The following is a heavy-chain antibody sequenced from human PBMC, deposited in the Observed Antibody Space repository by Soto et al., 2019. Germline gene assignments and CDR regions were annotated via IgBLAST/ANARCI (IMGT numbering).Heavy chain of an antibody. V-gene: IGHV1-58*01. CDR2: IVVGSGNT. CDR3: AADGNHCSSTSCYPYFDY. CDR1: GFTFTSSA. J-gene: IGHJ4*02. D-gene: IGHD2-2*01. Sequence: ASVKVSCKASGFTFTSSAVQWVRQARGQRLEWIGWIVVGSGNTNYAQKFQERVTITRDMSTSTAYMELSSLRSEDTAVYYCAADGNHCSSTSCYPYFDYWRQGTLVTVSS.